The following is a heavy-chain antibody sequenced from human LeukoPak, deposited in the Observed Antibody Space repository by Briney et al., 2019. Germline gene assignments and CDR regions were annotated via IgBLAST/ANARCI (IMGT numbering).Heavy chain of an antibody. Sequence: PGGSLRLSCAPSGFTFSSYAISWVRQPPGEGLEWVSSISGSGGSTYYADSVTGRFTISRDNAKNSLDLQMNSLRAEDTAVYYCARVRRELELIYGNWFDPWGQGTLVTVSS. CDR2: ISGSGGST. J-gene: IGHJ5*02. D-gene: IGHD1-7*01. CDR1: GFTFSSYA. CDR3: ARVRRELELIYGNWFDP. V-gene: IGHV3-23*01.